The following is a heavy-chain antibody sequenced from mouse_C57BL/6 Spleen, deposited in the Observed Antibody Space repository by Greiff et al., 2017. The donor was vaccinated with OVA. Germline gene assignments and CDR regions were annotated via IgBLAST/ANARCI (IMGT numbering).Heavy chain of an antibody. D-gene: IGHD2-1*01. V-gene: IGHV1-64*01. Sequence: QVQLQQPGAELVKPGASVKLSCKASGYTFTSYWMHWVKQRPGQGLEWIGMIHPNSGSTNYNEKFKSKATLTVDKSSSTAYMQLSSLTSEDSAVYYCARICYGNYVYWYFDVWGTGTTVTVSS. CDR1: GYTFTSYW. J-gene: IGHJ1*03. CDR3: ARICYGNYVYWYFDV. CDR2: IHPNSGST.